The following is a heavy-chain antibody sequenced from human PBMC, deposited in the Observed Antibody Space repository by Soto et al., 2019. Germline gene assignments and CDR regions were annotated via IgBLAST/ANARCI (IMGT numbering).Heavy chain of an antibody. Sequence: EVQLVESGGGLVQPGGSLRLSCVASGFTFRTYTMNWLRQAPGKGLEWVSGIRGFSPYTFYAESVKGRFTISRDNPKNSLYLQMTSLGVEDTAVYYCARDRGYDAHDYYYHAMDVWGQGTTVTVSS. V-gene: IGHV3-21*01. CDR2: IRGFSPYT. J-gene: IGHJ6*02. D-gene: IGHD2-15*01. CDR1: GFTFRTYT. CDR3: ARDRGYDAHDYYYHAMDV.